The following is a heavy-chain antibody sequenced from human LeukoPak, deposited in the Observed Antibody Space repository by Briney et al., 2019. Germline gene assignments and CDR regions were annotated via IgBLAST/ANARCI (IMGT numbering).Heavy chain of an antibody. CDR1: GGSISSGDYY. CDR2: IYYSGST. V-gene: IGHV4-30-4*08. Sequence: PSQTLSLTCTVSGGSISSGDYYWSWIRQPPGKGLEWIGYIYYSGSTYYNPSLKSRVTISVDTSKNQFSLKLSSVTAADTAVYYCARDRSPVKAFDIWGQGTMVTVSS. D-gene: IGHD3-10*01. J-gene: IGHJ3*02. CDR3: ARDRSPVKAFDI.